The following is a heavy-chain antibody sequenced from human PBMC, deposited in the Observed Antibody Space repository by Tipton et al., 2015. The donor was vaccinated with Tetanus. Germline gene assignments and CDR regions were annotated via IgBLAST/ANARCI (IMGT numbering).Heavy chain of an antibody. Sequence: QVQLVQSGAELKKPGASVKVSCTAFGYTFTGYYMYWVRQAPGQGLEWVGWIDPNSGDTIYAQNFHGRVTMTRDTSISTVYMELSRLRSDDTAVYYCARDRGDYIYYGMDVWGPGTTVTVSS. CDR1: GYTFTGYY. V-gene: IGHV1-2*02. CDR3: ARDRGDYIYYGMDV. D-gene: IGHD3-22*01. J-gene: IGHJ6*02. CDR2: IDPNSGDT.